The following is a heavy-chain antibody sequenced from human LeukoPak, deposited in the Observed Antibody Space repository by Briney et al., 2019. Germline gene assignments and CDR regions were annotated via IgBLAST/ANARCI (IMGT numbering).Heavy chain of an antibody. Sequence: GESLKISCKGSGYSFTSYWIGWVRQMPGKGLEWMGIIYPGDSDTRYSPSFQGQVTISADKSISTAYLQWSSLEASDTAMYYCARLPRVSSGWDYFDYWGQGTLVTVSS. V-gene: IGHV5-51*01. J-gene: IGHJ4*02. CDR1: GYSFTSYW. CDR2: IYPGDSDT. D-gene: IGHD6-19*01. CDR3: ARLPRVSSGWDYFDY.